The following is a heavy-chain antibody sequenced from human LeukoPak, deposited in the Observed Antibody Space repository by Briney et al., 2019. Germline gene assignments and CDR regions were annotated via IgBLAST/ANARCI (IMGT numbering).Heavy chain of an antibody. CDR3: AKERSNDNNGYYAYLY. V-gene: IGHV3-11*01. CDR1: GFTFSDYY. Sequence: ESGGSLRLSCAASGFTFSDYYMSWIRQAPGKGLEWVSYISSSGSTIYYADSVKGRFTISGDNAKNSLYLQMNSLRAEDTAVYYCAKERSNDNNGYYAYLYWGQGTLVTVSS. D-gene: IGHD3-22*01. J-gene: IGHJ4*02. CDR2: ISSSGSTI.